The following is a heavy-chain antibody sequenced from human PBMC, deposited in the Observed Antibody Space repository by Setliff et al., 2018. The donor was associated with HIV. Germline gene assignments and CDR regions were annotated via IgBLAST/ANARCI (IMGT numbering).Heavy chain of an antibody. D-gene: IGHD6-6*01. CDR2: VYDSGST. CDR1: GGSFSDYH. CDR3: ARGSKLVWGRWFDP. Sequence: SETLSLTCAVYGGSFSDYHWSWLRQAPRKRLEWIGEVYDSGSTNYNPSLKSRVTVTVDTSKNQFSLRLNSVTAADTAVYYCARGSKLVWGRWFDPWGQGTLVTVSS. J-gene: IGHJ5*02. V-gene: IGHV4-34*01.